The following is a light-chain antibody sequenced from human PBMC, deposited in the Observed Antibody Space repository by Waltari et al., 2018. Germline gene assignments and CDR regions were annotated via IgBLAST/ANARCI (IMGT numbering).Light chain of an antibody. J-gene: IGKJ1*01. CDR1: QDITRW. Sequence: DIQMTQSPSSVSASVGDRVTITCRASQDITRWLAWYQQKPGKAPKLLISAASSLQSGVPSRFSGSGSGTDFTLTISSLQLEDFATYYCQQSSNIPPTFGQGTQVEVK. CDR2: AAS. V-gene: IGKV1-12*01. CDR3: QQSSNIPPT.